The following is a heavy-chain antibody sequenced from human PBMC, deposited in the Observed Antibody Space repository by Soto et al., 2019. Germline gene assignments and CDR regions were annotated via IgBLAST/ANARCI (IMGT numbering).Heavy chain of an antibody. D-gene: IGHD3-9*01. CDR3: ARDYDILTRSTLGELHV. J-gene: IGHJ6*04. CDR1: GFTFSSYS. Sequence: PGGSLRLSCAASGFTFSSYSMNWVRQAPGKGLEWVSSISSSSSYIYYADSVKGRFTISRDNAKNSLYLQMNSLRAEDTAVYYCARDYDILTRSTLGELHVWGKAPTVTVSS. V-gene: IGHV3-21*01. CDR2: ISSSSSYI.